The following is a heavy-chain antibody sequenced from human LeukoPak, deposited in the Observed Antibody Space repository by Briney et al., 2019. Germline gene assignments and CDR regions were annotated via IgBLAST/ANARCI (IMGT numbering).Heavy chain of an antibody. V-gene: IGHV3-23*01. CDR1: GYTFSSYA. D-gene: IGHD3-9*01. J-gene: IGHJ4*02. Sequence: PGGSLRLSCAASGYTFSSYAMTWVRQAPGKGLKWVSLISGNGGSTYYADSVKGRFTISRDNSKNTLYLQMNSLRAEDTAVYYGAKDTYYDILTGRDYFDYWGQGTLVTVSS. CDR2: ISGNGGST. CDR3: AKDTYYDILTGRDYFDY.